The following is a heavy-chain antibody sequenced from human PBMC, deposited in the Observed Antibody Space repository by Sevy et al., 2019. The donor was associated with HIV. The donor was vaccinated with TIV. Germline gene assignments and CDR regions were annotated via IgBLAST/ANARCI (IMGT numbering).Heavy chain of an antibody. CDR1: GGSISSGAYS. CDR3: ARDGGTVTTPGYFDY. D-gene: IGHD4-17*01. CDR2: IFHTEST. V-gene: IGHV4-30-2*01. J-gene: IGHJ4*02. Sequence: SETLSLTCAVSGGSISSGAYSWNWIRQPPGKGLEWVGYIFHTESTYYNPSLKSLVTISVDRSKNQFSLKLTSVTAADSAVYYCARDGGTVTTPGYFDYWGQGTLVTVSS.